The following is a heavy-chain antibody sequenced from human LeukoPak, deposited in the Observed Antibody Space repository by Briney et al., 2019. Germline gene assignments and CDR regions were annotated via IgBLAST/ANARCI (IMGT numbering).Heavy chain of an antibody. J-gene: IGHJ4*02. CDR3: AKPTVRGVIITRAFDY. D-gene: IGHD3-10*01. V-gene: IGHV3-30*02. Sequence: GGSLRLFCGASGFIFSSHGMLWVRQAPGRGLEWGAVIRYEGSNKYYADSVKGRVTISRDNYKNTLYLQMNSMRAEDTDVYYCAKPTVRGVIITRAFDYWGQGTLVTVSS. CDR2: IRYEGSNK. CDR1: GFIFSSHG.